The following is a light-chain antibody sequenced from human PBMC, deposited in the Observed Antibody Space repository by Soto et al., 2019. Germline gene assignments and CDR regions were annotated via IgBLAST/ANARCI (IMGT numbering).Light chain of an antibody. CDR1: SSDVGSYNL. Sequence: QSVLTQPASVSGSPGQSITISCTGTSSDVGSYNLVSWYQQHPGKAPKLIIYEVSNRPSGVSNRFSGSKSGNTASLTISGLQAEDEADYYCSSYTISSTLVFGTGTKV. J-gene: IGLJ1*01. CDR2: EVS. CDR3: SSYTISSTLV. V-gene: IGLV2-14*02.